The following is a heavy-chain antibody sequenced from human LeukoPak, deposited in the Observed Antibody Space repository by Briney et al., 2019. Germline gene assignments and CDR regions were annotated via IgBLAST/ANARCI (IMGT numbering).Heavy chain of an antibody. J-gene: IGHJ6*02. CDR1: GFTFSSYA. CDR3: ARDQGASDGSSWNYYYGMDV. Sequence: HPGGSLRLSCAASGFTFSSYAMHWVRQAPGKGLEWVAVISYDGSNKYYADSVKGRFTISRDNSKNTLYLQMNSLRAEDTAVYYCARDQGASDGSSWNYYYGMDVWGQGTTVTVSS. CDR2: ISYDGSNK. D-gene: IGHD6-13*01. V-gene: IGHV3-30-3*01.